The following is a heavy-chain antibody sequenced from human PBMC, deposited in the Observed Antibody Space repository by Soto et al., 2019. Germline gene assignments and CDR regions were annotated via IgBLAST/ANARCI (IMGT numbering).Heavy chain of an antibody. J-gene: IGHJ6*03. CDR2: INHSGST. CDR3: ARGGISHWAYFYYMDV. CDR1: GFIFSGYS. V-gene: IGHV4-34*01. Sequence: SGGSLRLSCAASGFIFSGYSMNWVRQPPGKGLEWIGEINHSGSTNYNPSLKSRVTMSVDTSKNQFSLTLNSVTAADTATYYCARGGISHWAYFYYMDVWDRGTTVTVSS. D-gene: IGHD2-21*01.